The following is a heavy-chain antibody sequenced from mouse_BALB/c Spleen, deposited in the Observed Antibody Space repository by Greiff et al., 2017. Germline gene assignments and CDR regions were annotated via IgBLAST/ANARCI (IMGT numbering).Heavy chain of an antibody. V-gene: IGHV5-17*02. Sequence: EVKLVESGGGLVQPGGSRKLSCAASGFTFSSFGMHWVRQAPEKGLEWVAYISSGSSTIYYADTVKGRFTISRDNPKNTLFLQMTSLRSEDTAMYYCARSSGGYDGGFADWGQGTLVTVSA. D-gene: IGHD2-2*01. CDR2: ISSGSSTI. CDR3: ARSSGGYDGGFAD. CDR1: GFTFSSFG. J-gene: IGHJ3*01.